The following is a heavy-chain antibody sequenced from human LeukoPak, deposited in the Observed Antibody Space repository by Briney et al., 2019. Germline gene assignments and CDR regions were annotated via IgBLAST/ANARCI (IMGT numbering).Heavy chain of an antibody. J-gene: IGHJ4*02. Sequence: GGSLRLSCAASGFTFSSYSMNWVHQAPGRGLEWVSSISSSSSYIYYADSVKGRFTISRDNAKNSLYLQMNSLRAEDTAVYYCARDNCSSTSCYYFDYWGQGPLVTVSS. D-gene: IGHD2-2*01. CDR2: ISSSSSYI. CDR3: ARDNCSSTSCYYFDY. V-gene: IGHV3-21*01. CDR1: GFTFSSYS.